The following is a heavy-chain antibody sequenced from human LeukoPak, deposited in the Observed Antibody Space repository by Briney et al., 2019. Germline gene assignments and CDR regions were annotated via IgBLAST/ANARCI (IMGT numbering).Heavy chain of an antibody. J-gene: IGHJ5*02. CDR2: IYYSGST. D-gene: IGHD3-16*02. CDR3: ARAKAITFGGVIPHMRAWFDP. Sequence: SQTLSLTCTVSAGSISSGGYYWSWIRQNPGKGLEWIGYIYYSGSTYYIPTLKSRVPVSVETSKNQFSLKLSSVTAADTAVYYCARAKAITFGGVIPHMRAWFDPWGQGTLVTVSS. V-gene: IGHV4-31*03. CDR1: AGSISSGGYY.